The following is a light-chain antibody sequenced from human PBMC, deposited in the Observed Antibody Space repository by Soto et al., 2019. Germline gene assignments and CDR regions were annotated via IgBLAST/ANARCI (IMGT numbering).Light chain of an antibody. CDR2: DAS. J-gene: IGKJ5*01. CDR3: QQFNNYIT. Sequence: AIQLTQSPSSLSASVEDRVTITCRASQGISSALAWYQQKPGKAPKLLIYDASSLESGVQSRFSGSGSGTDFTLTISSLQPEDFATYYCQQFNNYITCGQGTRLEIK. V-gene: IGKV1D-13*01. CDR1: QGISSA.